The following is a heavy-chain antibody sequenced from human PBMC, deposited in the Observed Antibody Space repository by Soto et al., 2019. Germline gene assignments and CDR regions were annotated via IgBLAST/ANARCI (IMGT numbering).Heavy chain of an antibody. CDR3: AKALETAGAFDI. V-gene: IGHV3-9*01. CDR2: ISWNSGSI. Sequence: GGSLRLSCAASGFTFDDYAMHWVRQAPGKGLEWVSGISWNSGSIGYADSVKGRFTISRDNAKNSLYLQMNSLGAEDTALYYCAKALETAGAFDIWGQGTMVTVSS. J-gene: IGHJ3*02. CDR1: GFTFDDYA. D-gene: IGHD6-19*01.